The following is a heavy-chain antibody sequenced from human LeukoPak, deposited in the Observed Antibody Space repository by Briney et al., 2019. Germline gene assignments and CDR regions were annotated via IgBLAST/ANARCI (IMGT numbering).Heavy chain of an antibody. V-gene: IGHV3-30*04. CDR3: ARDHPDY. CDR1: GFTFSTYA. J-gene: IGHJ4*02. Sequence: GGSLRLSCAASGFTFSTYAMHWVRQAPGKGLEWVALISYDGNNEYYADSVEGRFTISRDNSKNTLYLQMNSLRPEDTAVYYCARDHPDYWGQGTLVTVSS. CDR2: ISYDGNNE.